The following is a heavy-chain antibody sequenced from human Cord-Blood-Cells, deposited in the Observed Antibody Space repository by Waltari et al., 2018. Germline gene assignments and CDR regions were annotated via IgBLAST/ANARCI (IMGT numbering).Heavy chain of an antibody. D-gene: IGHD3-3*01. Sequence: EVQLLESGGGLVQPGGSLRLSCAASGFTFSSYAMRWVRQAPGKGLEWVSAISGSGGSTYYADSVKGRFTCSRDNTKNTLYLQMNNLRAEDTAVYYCAKKLSDFWSGYWYFDLWGRGTLVTVSS. CDR3: AKKLSDFWSGYWYFDL. CDR1: GFTFSSYA. CDR2: ISGSGGST. J-gene: IGHJ2*01. V-gene: IGHV3-23*01.